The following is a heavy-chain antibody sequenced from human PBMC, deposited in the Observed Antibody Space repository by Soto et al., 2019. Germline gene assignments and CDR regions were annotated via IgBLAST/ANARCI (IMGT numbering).Heavy chain of an antibody. CDR3: ARRNYRGGVYNWFDP. CDR1: GYTFTSYY. D-gene: IGHD1-7*01. Sequence: ASVKVSCKASGYTFTSYYMHWVRQAPGQGLEWMGIINPSGGSTSYAQKLQGRVTMTRDTSTSTVYMELSSLRSEDTAVYYCARRNYRGGVYNWFDPWGQGTLVTVSS. CDR2: INPSGGST. V-gene: IGHV1-46*01. J-gene: IGHJ5*02.